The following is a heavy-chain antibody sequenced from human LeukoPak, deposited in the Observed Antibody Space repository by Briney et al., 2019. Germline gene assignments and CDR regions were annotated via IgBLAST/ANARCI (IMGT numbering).Heavy chain of an antibody. CDR3: AKHTFRRSGWYYDHALDI. J-gene: IGHJ3*02. CDR2: ISWNSGSI. D-gene: IGHD6-19*01. Sequence: GGSLRLSCAASGFTFDDYAMHWVRQAPGKGLEWVSGISWNSGSIGYADSVKGRFTISRDNAKNSLYLQMNSLRAEDMALYYCAKHTFRRSGWYYDHALDIWGQGTMVTVSS. CDR1: GFTFDDYA. V-gene: IGHV3-9*03.